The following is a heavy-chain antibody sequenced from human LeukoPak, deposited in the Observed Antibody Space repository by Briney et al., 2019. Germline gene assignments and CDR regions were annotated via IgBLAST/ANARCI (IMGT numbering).Heavy chain of an antibody. J-gene: IGHJ3*02. V-gene: IGHV3-21*01. CDR1: GFTFSSYS. D-gene: IGHD6-13*01. CDR2: ISSSSSYI. CDR3: ARDLPRYSSSWYRRDAFDI. Sequence: GGSLRLSCAASGFTFSSYSMNWVRQAPGKGLEWVSSISSSSSYIYYADSVKGRFTISRDNAKNSLYLQMNSLRAEDTAVYYCARDLPRYSSSWYRRDAFDIWGQGTMVTVSS.